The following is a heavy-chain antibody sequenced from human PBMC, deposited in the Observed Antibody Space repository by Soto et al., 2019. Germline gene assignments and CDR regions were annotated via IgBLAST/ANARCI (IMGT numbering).Heavy chain of an antibody. D-gene: IGHD3-3*01. J-gene: IGHJ4*02. CDR1: GGSISSYY. CDR2: IYYSGGT. Sequence: PSETLSLTCTVSGGSISSYYWSWIRQPPGKGLEWIGYIYYSGGTNYNPSLHSRVTISVDTSKNQFSLTLSSVTAADTAVYYCARGDGFWSGYSYLNYWGQGTPVTVSS. CDR3: ARGDGFWSGYSYLNY. V-gene: IGHV4-59*01.